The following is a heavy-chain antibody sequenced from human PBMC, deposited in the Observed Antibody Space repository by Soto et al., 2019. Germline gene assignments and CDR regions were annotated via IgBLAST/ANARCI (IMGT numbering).Heavy chain of an antibody. CDR3: TTANGYSAY. V-gene: IGHV4-59*11. Sequence: SETLSLTCTVSGGSISNHYWSCILQPPGKGLEWIGYIYYNGNTNYNPSLKSRVTMSVDTSRNQIPLKLTSVTAADTAVYYCTTANGYSAYWRQGTLAIAS. CDR1: GGSISNHY. J-gene: IGHJ4*02. CDR2: IYYNGNT. D-gene: IGHD6-25*01.